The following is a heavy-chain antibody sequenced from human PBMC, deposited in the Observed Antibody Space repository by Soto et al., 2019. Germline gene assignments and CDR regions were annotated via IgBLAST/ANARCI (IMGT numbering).Heavy chain of an antibody. CDR3: AKDDRALRVRGVIYHGFDI. Sequence: GGSLRLSCAASGFTFSSYAMSWVRQAPGKGLEWVSAISGSGGSTYYADSVKGRFTISRDNPKNTLYLQMNSLRAEDTAVYYCAKDDRALRVRGVIYHGFDIWGQGTMVTVSS. V-gene: IGHV3-23*01. CDR2: ISGSGGST. J-gene: IGHJ3*02. CDR1: GFTFSSYA. D-gene: IGHD3-10*01.